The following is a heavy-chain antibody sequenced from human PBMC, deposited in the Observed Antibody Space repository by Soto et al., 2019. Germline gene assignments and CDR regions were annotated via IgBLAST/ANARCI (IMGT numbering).Heavy chain of an antibody. CDR2: ISNSGGST. V-gene: IGHV3-23*01. J-gene: IGHJ5*02. CDR3: AKDLEKWLVQLGGLDT. CDR1: GFTLSSYF. D-gene: IGHD1-1*01. Sequence: PGGSLRLSCVASGFTLSSYFMTWVRQAPGKGLEWVSAISNSGGSTYYADSVKGRFTISRDNSHNTLYLQMNNLRAEDTARYYCAKDLEKWLVQLGGLDTWGQGAQVTVSS.